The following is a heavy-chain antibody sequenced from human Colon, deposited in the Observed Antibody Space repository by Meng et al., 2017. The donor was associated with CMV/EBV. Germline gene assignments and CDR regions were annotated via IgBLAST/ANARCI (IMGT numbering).Heavy chain of an antibody. CDR2: INPICGDT. V-gene: IGHV1-2*02. J-gene: IGHJ4*02. Sequence: QVGVAGVGANMPEASGRVACTTSGYNFADNYIHWARQAPGQGLEWMGWINPICGDTRCAPKFQGRVTLTMDTSIDTANLDLTSLTSDDTAVYLCTRDDYTGNSFDSWGQGSLVTVSS. D-gene: IGHD5-12*01. CDR3: TRDDYTGNSFDS. CDR1: GYNFADNY.